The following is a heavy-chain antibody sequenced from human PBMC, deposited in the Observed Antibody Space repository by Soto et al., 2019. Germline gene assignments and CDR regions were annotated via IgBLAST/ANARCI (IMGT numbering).Heavy chain of an antibody. CDR1: GYSFTSHW. J-gene: IGHJ6*02. D-gene: IGHD2-2*01. Sequence: GEALKISCKTSGYSFTSHWIAWGRQMPGKVLEWMGIIYPSDSDIRYRPSFQGQVTISVDKSISTAYLQWSSLKASDTATYYCARQDYSNYRGGMDVWGQGXTVTVYS. V-gene: IGHV5-51*01. CDR2: IYPSDSDI. CDR3: ARQDYSNYRGGMDV.